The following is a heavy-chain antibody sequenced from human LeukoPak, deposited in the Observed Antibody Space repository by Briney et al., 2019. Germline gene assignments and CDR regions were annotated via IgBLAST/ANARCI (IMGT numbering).Heavy chain of an antibody. J-gene: IGHJ3*01. V-gene: IGHV3-53*01. D-gene: IGHD6-13*01. CDR1: GFTVSSNY. CDR2: IYSGGST. Sequence: GGSLRLSCAASGFTVSSNYMSWVRQAPGKGLEWVSVIYSGGSTYYADSVKGRFTISRDNSKNTLYLQMNSLRAEDTAVYYCARDSLYSSTWSPRAFDFWGQGTMVTVSS. CDR3: ARDSLYSSTWSPRAFDF.